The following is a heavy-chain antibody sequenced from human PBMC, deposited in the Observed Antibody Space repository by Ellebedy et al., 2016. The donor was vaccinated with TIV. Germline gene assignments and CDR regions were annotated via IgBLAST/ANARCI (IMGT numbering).Heavy chain of an antibody. CDR3: ARCSIWSGLDY. D-gene: IGHD3-3*01. Sequence: MPSETLSLTCTVSGGSISSNNWWNWVRQPPGKGLEWIGEIHHSGSTNYNPSLKSRVTISVDTSKNQFSLKLSSVTAADTAVYYCARCSIWSGLDYWGQGTLVTVSS. CDR2: IHHSGST. CDR1: GGSISSNNW. J-gene: IGHJ4*02. V-gene: IGHV4-4*02.